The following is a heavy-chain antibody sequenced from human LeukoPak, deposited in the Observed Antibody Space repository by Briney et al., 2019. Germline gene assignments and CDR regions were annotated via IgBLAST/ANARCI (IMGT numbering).Heavy chain of an antibody. Sequence: GGSLRLSCAASGFTFSSYGMHRVRQAPGKGLEWVAVIWYDGSNKYYADSVKGRFTISRDNSKNTLYPQMNSLRAEDTAVYYCAKRNSDGDYVDYWGQGTLVTVSS. CDR2: IWYDGSNK. D-gene: IGHD4-17*01. V-gene: IGHV3-33*06. J-gene: IGHJ4*02. CDR1: GFTFSSYG. CDR3: AKRNSDGDYVDY.